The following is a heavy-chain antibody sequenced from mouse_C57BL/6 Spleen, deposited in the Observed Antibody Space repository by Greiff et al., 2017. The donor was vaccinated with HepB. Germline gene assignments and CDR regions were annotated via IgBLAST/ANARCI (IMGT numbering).Heavy chain of an antibody. CDR3: ARSGSNYFDV. J-gene: IGHJ1*03. Sequence: VQLKQSGPELVKPGASVKISCKASGYTFTDYYMNWVKQSHGKSLEWIGDINPNNGGTSYNQKFKGKATLTVDKSSSTAYMELRSLTSEDSAVYYCARSGSNYFDVWGTGTTVTVSS. D-gene: IGHD2-5*01. V-gene: IGHV1-26*01. CDR1: GYTFTDYY. CDR2: INPNNGGT.